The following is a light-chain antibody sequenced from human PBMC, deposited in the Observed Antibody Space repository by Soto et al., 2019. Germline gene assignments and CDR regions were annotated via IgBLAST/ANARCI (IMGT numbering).Light chain of an antibody. CDR2: DVS. J-gene: IGLJ1*01. CDR1: SSDVGGYDY. Sequence: QSVLTQPASVYGSPGHSITISCTGTSSDVGGYDYVSWYQHHPGKAPKLMIYDVSNRPSGVSNRFSGSKSGNTASLTISGLQAEDEADYYCSSYTSSSLYVFGTGTKVTVL. CDR3: SSYTSSSLYV. V-gene: IGLV2-14*03.